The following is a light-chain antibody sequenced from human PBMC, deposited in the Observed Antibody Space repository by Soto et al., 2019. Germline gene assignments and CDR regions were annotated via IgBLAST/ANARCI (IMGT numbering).Light chain of an antibody. CDR3: QQYTSWPL. Sequence: EMVLTQSPATLSVSPGERATLSCRASQSVSSKLAWYQQKRGQAPRLLIYDASTRSTDIPARFSGSGSGTEFTLTISSLQSEAFAVYYCQQYTSWPLFGQGTKLEIK. V-gene: IGKV3-15*01. J-gene: IGKJ2*01. CDR1: QSVSSK. CDR2: DAS.